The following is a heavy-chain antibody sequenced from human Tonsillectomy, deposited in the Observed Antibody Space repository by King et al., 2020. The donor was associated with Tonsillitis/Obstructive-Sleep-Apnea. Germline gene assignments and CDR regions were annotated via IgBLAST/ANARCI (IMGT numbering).Heavy chain of an antibody. CDR3: AGTYYELWSESYYYYMDF. CDR2: ISTTSSDT. CDR1: GFTFSDYY. J-gene: IGHJ6*03. D-gene: IGHD3-3*01. V-gene: IGHV3-11*05. Sequence: VQLVESGGGLVKPGGSLRLSCAASGFTFSDYYMSWIRQAPGTGLEWISYISTTSSDTNYADSEKGRFTNSRDNAKNSLYLQMNSLRAEDTAVYYCAGTYYELWSESYYYYMDFWGKGTAVTVSS.